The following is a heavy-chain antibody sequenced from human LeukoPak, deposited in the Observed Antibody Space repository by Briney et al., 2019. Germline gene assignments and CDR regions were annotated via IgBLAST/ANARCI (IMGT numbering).Heavy chain of an antibody. Sequence: SETLSLTCTVSGYSISNGYYWDWIRQPPGRGLEWIGNIYRSGSTSYNPSLKSRVTISVDTSKNQLSLKVNSVTAADTAVYYCARRHSSGWFYYWGQGTLVTVSS. CDR3: ARRHSSGWFYY. D-gene: IGHD6-19*01. J-gene: IGHJ4*02. V-gene: IGHV4-38-2*02. CDR2: IYRSGST. CDR1: GYSISNGYY.